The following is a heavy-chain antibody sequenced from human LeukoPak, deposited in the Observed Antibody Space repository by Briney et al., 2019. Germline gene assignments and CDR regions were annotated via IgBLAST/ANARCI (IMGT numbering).Heavy chain of an antibody. Sequence: PSETLSLTCTVSGGSISSSSYYWGRIRQPPGKGLEWIGSIYYSGSTYYNPSLKSRVTISVDTSKNQFSLKLSSVTAADTAVYYCARRSSSDIVVVPAATFDYWGQGTLVTVSS. CDR2: IYYSGST. D-gene: IGHD2-2*01. J-gene: IGHJ4*02. CDR1: GGSISSSSYY. V-gene: IGHV4-39*01. CDR3: ARRSSSDIVVVPAATFDY.